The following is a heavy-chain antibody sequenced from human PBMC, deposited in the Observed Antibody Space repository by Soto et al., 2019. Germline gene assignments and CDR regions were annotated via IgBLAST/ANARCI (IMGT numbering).Heavy chain of an antibody. V-gene: IGHV4-34*01. CDR2: INDRGSI. J-gene: IGHJ2*01. D-gene: IGHD3-9*01. Sequence: QVQLQQWGAGPLRPLETLSLTCGVSGGSFSGYYWAWIRQSPGKGLESIGEINDRGSINYNPSLKSRVSISVDTSKNHYSLNLRSVTAADTAVYYCARESHDILSGPPWVWYFDLWGRGTLVNVSS. CDR3: ARESHDILSGPPWVWYFDL. CDR1: GGSFSGYY.